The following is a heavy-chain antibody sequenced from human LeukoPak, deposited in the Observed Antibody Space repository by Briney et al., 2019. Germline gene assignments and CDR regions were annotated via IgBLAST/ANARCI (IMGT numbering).Heavy chain of an antibody. CDR3: ARGGYGPGSHYRY. CDR2: IIPILGIA. Sequence: ASVKVSCKASGGTFSSYAISWVRQAPGQGLEWMGRIIPILGIANYAQKFQGRVTITADKSTSTAYMELSSLRSEDTAVYYCARGGYGPGSHYRYWGQGTLVTVSS. V-gene: IGHV1-69*04. J-gene: IGHJ4*02. D-gene: IGHD3-10*01. CDR1: GGTFSSYA.